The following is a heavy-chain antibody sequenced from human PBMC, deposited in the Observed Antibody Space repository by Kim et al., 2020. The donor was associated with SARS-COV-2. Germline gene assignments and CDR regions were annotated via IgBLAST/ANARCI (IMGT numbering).Heavy chain of an antibody. J-gene: IGHJ5*02. Sequence: SETLSLTCAVYGGSFSGYYWSWIRQPPGKGLEWIGEINHSGSTNYNPSLTSRVTISVDTSKNQFSLKLSSVSAADTPVYYCARAPRRGVQTTWFEPWGQ. CDR1: GGSFSGYY. V-gene: IGHV4-34*01. CDR3: ARAPRRGVQTTWFEP. D-gene: IGHD1-1*01. CDR2: INHSGST.